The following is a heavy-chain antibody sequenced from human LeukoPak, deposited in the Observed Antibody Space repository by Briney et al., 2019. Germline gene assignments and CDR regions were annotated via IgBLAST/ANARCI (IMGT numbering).Heavy chain of an antibody. Sequence: QPGGSLRLSCAASGFTFSSYAMSWVRQAPGKGLEWVSAISGSGGSTYYADSVKGRFTVSRDNSRNTLYLQMNSLRAEDTAVYYCARSIPVDGKLPFDNWGQGTLVTVSS. V-gene: IGHV3-23*01. CDR1: GFTFSSYA. J-gene: IGHJ4*02. D-gene: IGHD6-19*01. CDR3: ARSIPVDGKLPFDN. CDR2: ISGSGGST.